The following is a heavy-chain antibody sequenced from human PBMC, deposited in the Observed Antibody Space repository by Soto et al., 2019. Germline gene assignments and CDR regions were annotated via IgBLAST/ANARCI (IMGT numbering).Heavy chain of an antibody. CDR1: GFTFSSYA. J-gene: IGHJ4*02. CDR3: AKWISVGELKPSHFEH. Sequence: GGSLRLSCEASGFTFSSYAMTWVRQAPGKGLEWVSAISGSGGSTSDTDSVKGRFTISRDNSKNTLYLQMNSLRAEDTAVYYCAKWISVGELKPSHFEHWGQGTLVTVYS. CDR2: ISGSGGST. D-gene: IGHD1-26*01. V-gene: IGHV3-23*01.